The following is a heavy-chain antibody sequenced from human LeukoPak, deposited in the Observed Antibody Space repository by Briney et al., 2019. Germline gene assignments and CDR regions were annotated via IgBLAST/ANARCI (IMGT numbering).Heavy chain of an antibody. CDR3: AKFRGSEKTAIDC. CDR1: GFTFSQYA. D-gene: IGHD6-25*01. Sequence: PGGSLRLSCAASGFTFSQYAMHWVRQAPGKGLEWVAAIWYDGSNKYYVDSVKGRFTISRDNSKNTLYLQMNSLRAEDTAVYYCAKFRGSEKTAIDCWGQGTLVTVSS. V-gene: IGHV3-33*06. CDR2: IWYDGSNK. J-gene: IGHJ4*02.